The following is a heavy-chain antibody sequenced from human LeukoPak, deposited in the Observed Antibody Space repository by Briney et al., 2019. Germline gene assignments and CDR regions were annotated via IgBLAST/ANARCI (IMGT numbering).Heavy chain of an antibody. V-gene: IGHV3-9*01. Sequence: GGSLRLSCAASGFTFDDYAMHWVRQAPEKGLEWVSGISWNSGSIGYADSVKGRFTISRDNAKNSLYLQMNSLRAEDTALYYCAKDRFIAVAGGNFDYWGQGTLVTVSS. D-gene: IGHD6-19*01. CDR1: GFTFDDYA. CDR3: AKDRFIAVAGGNFDY. CDR2: ISWNSGSI. J-gene: IGHJ4*02.